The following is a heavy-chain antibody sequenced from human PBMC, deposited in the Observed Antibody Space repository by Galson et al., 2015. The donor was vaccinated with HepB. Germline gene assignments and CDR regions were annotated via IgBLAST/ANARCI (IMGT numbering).Heavy chain of an antibody. D-gene: IGHD5-24*01. CDR1: TFNVSANY. J-gene: IGHJ6*02. CDR2: IYRDGST. Sequence: SLRLSCAGSTFNVSANYMSWVRQAPGKGLEWVSIIYRDGSTSYADSVKGRFTVSRDNSKNTLFLQMNSLRVEDTAVYYCTRDQGDGYVNYYYYVGMDVWGQGTTVTVSS. V-gene: IGHV3-66*02. CDR3: TRDQGDGYVNYYYYVGMDV.